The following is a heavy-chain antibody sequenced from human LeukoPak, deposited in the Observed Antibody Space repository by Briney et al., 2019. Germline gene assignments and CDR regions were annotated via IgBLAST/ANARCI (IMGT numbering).Heavy chain of an antibody. CDR2: IYYSGST. CDR3: ARLSVRAAMVTDY. D-gene: IGHD5-18*01. CDR1: GGSISTNSYY. V-gene: IGHV4-39*01. J-gene: IGHJ4*02. Sequence: SETLSLTCTVSGGSISTNSYYWGWIRQPPGKGLKWIGSIYYSGSTYYNPSLRSRVTISVNTSKNQFSLKLSSVTAADTAVYYCARLSVRAAMVTDYWGQGTLVTVSS.